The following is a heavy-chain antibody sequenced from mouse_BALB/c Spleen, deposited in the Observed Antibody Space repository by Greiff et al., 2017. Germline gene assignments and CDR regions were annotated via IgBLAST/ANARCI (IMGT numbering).Heavy chain of an antibody. D-gene: IGHD2-2*01. V-gene: IGHV3-6*02. CDR1: GYSITSGYY. CDR2: ISYDGSN. J-gene: IGHJ2*01. Sequence: EVQLQQSGPGLVKPSQSLSLTCSVTGYSITSGYYWNWIRQFPGNKLEWMGYISYDGSNNYNPSLKNRISITRDTSKNQFFLKLNSVTTEDTATYYCARQGYTAYFDYWGQGTTLTVSS. CDR3: ARQGYTAYFDY.